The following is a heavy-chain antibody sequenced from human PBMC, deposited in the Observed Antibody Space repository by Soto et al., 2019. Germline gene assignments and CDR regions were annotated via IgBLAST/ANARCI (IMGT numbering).Heavy chain of an antibody. J-gene: IGHJ4*02. V-gene: IGHV3-64D*06. Sequence: EVQLVESGGGLVQPGGSLRLSCSASGFTFSSYAMHWVRQAPGKGLEYVSAISSNGGSTYYADSVKGRFTISRDNSKNTLYLQMSSLRAEDTAVYYCVKDQGADTAMGNQGDYWGQGTLVTVSS. D-gene: IGHD5-18*01. CDR3: VKDQGADTAMGNQGDY. CDR2: ISSNGGST. CDR1: GFTFSSYA.